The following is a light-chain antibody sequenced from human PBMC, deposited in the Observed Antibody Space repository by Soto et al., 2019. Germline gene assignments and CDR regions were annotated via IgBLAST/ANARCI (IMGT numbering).Light chain of an antibody. CDR3: AAWDDSLNGLV. Sequence: SVLTQPPSASGTPGQRVTVSCSGSTSNIGNYTVNWYQRLPGTAPKLLIYINDQRPSGVPDRFSASKSGTSASLAISDLQSEDEADYYCAAWDDSLNGLVFGGGTKVTVL. J-gene: IGLJ2*01. V-gene: IGLV1-44*01. CDR1: TSNIGNYT. CDR2: IND.